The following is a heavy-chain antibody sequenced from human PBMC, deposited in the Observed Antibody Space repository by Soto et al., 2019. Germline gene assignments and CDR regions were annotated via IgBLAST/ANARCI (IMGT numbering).Heavy chain of an antibody. V-gene: IGHV4-4*07. CDR2: IYTGGST. D-gene: IGHD3-10*01. J-gene: IGHJ4*02. Sequence: SETLSLTCTVSGGSISSYYWSWIRQPAGKGLEWIGRIYTGGSTNYNPSLKSRVTMSVDTSKNQFSLKLSSVTAADTAVYYCASSPSRYYGSGSLFDYWGQGTLVTVSS. CDR3: ASSPSRYYGSGSLFDY. CDR1: GGSISSYY.